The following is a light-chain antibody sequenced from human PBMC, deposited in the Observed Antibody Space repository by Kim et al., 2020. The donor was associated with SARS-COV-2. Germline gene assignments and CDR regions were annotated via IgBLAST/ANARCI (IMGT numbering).Light chain of an antibody. Sequence: VTVACTGSSSNIGAGYDVHWYQQLPGTAPKLLIYGNSNRPSGVPDRFSGSKSGTSASLAITGLQAEDEADYYCQSYDSSLSGYVFGTGTKVTVL. CDR3: QSYDSSLSGYV. CDR2: GNS. CDR1: SSNIGAGYD. J-gene: IGLJ1*01. V-gene: IGLV1-40*01.